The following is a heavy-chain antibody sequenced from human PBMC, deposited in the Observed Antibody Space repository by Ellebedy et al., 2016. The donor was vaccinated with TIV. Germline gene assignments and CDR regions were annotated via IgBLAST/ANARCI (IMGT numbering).Heavy chain of an antibody. Sequence: AASVKVSCKASGFTFTSSAMQCVRQARGQRLEWIGWIVVGSGNTNYAQQFQERVTITRDMSTSTAYMELSSLRSEDTAVYYCAAGGGIVGATAYYYGMDVWGQGTTVTVSS. CDR2: IVVGSGNT. D-gene: IGHD1-26*01. CDR3: AAGGGIVGATAYYYGMDV. CDR1: GFTFTSSA. V-gene: IGHV1-58*02. J-gene: IGHJ6*02.